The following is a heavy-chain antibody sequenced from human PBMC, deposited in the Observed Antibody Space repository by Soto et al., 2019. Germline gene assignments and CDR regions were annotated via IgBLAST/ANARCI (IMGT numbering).Heavy chain of an antibody. Sequence: EVQLVESGGGLVKPGGSLRLSCAASGFTLSDHHMDWVRQAPGKGLDWVGRIRNKANSYTTEYAASVKGRFTISRDDSKNSLFLQMHSLKIEDTAVYYCARSYDSSAFDIWGQGTMVTVSS. D-gene: IGHD3-22*01. J-gene: IGHJ3*02. CDR1: GFTLSDHH. V-gene: IGHV3-72*01. CDR3: ARSYDSSAFDI. CDR2: IRNKANSYTT.